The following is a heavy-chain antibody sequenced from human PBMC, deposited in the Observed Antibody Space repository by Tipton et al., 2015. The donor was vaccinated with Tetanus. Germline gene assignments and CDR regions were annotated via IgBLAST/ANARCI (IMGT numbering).Heavy chain of an antibody. V-gene: IGHV3-9*01. CDR1: GFTFDDYA. Sequence: SLRLSCAASGFTFDDYAMHWVRQAPGKGLEWVSGISWNSGSIGYADSVKGRFTISRDNAKNSLYLQMNSLRAEDTALYYCAKDEAIAGPIAVAGLDYWGQGTLVTVSS. J-gene: IGHJ4*02. CDR3: AKDEAIAGPIAVAGLDY. D-gene: IGHD6-19*01. CDR2: ISWNSGSI.